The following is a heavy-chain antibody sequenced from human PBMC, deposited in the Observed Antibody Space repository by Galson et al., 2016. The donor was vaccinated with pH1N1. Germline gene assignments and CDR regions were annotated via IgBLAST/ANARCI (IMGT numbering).Heavy chain of an antibody. CDR2: ISPYSGNT. CDR1: GYTFTNYD. D-gene: IGHD3-16*01. Sequence: SVKVSCKASGYTFTNYDINWVRQAPGQGLEWMGWISPYSGNTNYVQKLQGRVTMTTDTSTSTAYMELRSLRSDDTAVFYCARDSWGGAQCYGLDLWGQGTTVTVSS. V-gene: IGHV1-18*01. CDR3: ARDSWGGAQCYGLDL. J-gene: IGHJ6*02.